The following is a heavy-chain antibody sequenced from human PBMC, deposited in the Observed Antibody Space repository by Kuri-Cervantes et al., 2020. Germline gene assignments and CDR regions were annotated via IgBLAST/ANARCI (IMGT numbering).Heavy chain of an antibody. CDR2: INSDGSST. CDR3: ARDPGGCSSTSCYTYWYFDL. J-gene: IGHJ2*01. D-gene: IGHD2-2*01. V-gene: IGHV3-74*01. CDR1: GFTFSSYW. Sequence: GESLKISCAASGFTFSSYWMHWVRQAPGKGLVWVSRINSDGSSTSYADSVKGRFTISRDNAKNTLYLQMNSLRAEDTAVYYCARDPGGCSSTSCYTYWYFDLWGRGTLVTVSS.